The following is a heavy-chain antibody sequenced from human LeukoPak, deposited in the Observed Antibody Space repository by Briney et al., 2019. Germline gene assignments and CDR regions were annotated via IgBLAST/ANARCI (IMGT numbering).Heavy chain of an antibody. J-gene: IGHJ4*02. CDR2: INHSGST. D-gene: IGHD3-22*01. Sequence: SETLSLTCAVYGGSFSGYYWSWIRQPPGKGLERIGEINHSGSTNYNPSLKSRVTISVDTSKNQFSLKLSSVTAADTAVYYCARGPHTGVNYYDSSGYYYWGQGTLVTVSS. CDR1: GGSFSGYY. V-gene: IGHV4-34*01. CDR3: ARGPHTGVNYYDSSGYYY.